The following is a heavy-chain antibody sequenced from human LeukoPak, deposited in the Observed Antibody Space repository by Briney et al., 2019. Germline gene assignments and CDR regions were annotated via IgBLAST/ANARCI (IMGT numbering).Heavy chain of an antibody. V-gene: IGHV3-11*06. Sequence: GGSLRLSCAASGFTFSDYYMSWIRQAPGKGLEWVSSISSSSSYIYYADSVKGRFTISRDNAKNSLYLQMNSLRAEDTAVYYCARDPWGYYDSSGYYPWGQGTLVTVSS. CDR2: ISSSSSYI. D-gene: IGHD3-22*01. J-gene: IGHJ5*02. CDR3: ARDPWGYYDSSGYYP. CDR1: GFTFSDYY.